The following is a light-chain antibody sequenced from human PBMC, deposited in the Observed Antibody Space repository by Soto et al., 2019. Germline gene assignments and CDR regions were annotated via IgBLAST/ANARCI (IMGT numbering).Light chain of an antibody. CDR3: AAWDDSLNGPV. CDR1: SSNIGNNA. CDR2: YDD. V-gene: IGLV1-36*01. J-gene: IGLJ2*01. Sequence: QSVLTQPPSVSEAPRQRVTISCSGSSSNIGNNAVNWYQQLPGKAPKLLIYYDDLLPSGVSVRFSGSKSGTSASLAISGLQSEDEADYYCAAWDDSLNGPVFGGGTKVTVL.